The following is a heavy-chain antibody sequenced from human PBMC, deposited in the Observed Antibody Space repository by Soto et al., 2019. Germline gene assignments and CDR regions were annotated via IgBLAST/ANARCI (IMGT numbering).Heavy chain of an antibody. J-gene: IGHJ3*01. CDR2: IHSDGSST. D-gene: IGHD2-21*02. Sequence: PGGSLRLSCAASGLTFSYYGMHWVRQAPGQGLVWVSRIHSDGSSTTYADSVKGRFTISRDNAKNTLSLQMNSLRVEDTAVYYCARGDRGGFDLWGQGTMVTVSS. V-gene: IGHV3-74*01. CDR3: ARGDRGGFDL. CDR1: GLTFSYYG.